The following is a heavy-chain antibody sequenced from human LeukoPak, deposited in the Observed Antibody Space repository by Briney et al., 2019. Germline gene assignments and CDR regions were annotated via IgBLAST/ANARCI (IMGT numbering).Heavy chain of an antibody. CDR3: AKGVTTHDY. Sequence: GGSLRLSCAASGFTFSNYAMSWVRQAPGKGLEGVSGLSGSGGGTYYADSVKGRFTISRDNSKNTLYLQMNSLRAEDTDVYYCAKGVTTHDYWGQGTLVTVSS. CDR1: GFTFSNYA. D-gene: IGHD4-17*01. J-gene: IGHJ4*02. V-gene: IGHV3-23*01. CDR2: LSGSGGGT.